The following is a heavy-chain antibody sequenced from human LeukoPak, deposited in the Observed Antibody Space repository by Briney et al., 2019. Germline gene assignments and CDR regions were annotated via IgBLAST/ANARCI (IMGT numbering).Heavy chain of an antibody. J-gene: IGHJ4*02. CDR2: INPNSGGT. V-gene: IGHV1-2*02. CDR1: GYTFTGYY. D-gene: IGHD3-22*01. CDR3: AREGSYYYDSSGSIDY. Sequence: ASVKVSCKASGYTFTGYYMHWVRQAPGQGLEWMGWINPNSGGTNYAQKFQGRVTMTRDTSISAAYMELSRLRSDDTAVYYCAREGSYYYDSSGSIDYWGQGTLVTVSS.